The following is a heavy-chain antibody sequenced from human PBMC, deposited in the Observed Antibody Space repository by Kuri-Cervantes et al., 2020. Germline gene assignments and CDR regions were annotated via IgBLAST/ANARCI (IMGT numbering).Heavy chain of an antibody. D-gene: IGHD3-22*01. Sequence: GSLRLSCAVYGGSFSGYYWSWIRQPPGKGLEWIGEINLSGSTNYNPSLKSRVTISVDTSKNQFSLKLSSVTAADTAVYYCARGRGRGGYYRGLDYWGQGTLVTVSS. V-gene: IGHV4-34*01. CDR2: INLSGST. CDR1: GGSFSGYY. CDR3: ARGRGRGGYYRGLDY. J-gene: IGHJ4*02.